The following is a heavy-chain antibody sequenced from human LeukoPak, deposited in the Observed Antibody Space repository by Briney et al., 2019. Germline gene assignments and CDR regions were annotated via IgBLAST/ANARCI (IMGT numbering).Heavy chain of an antibody. CDR3: ARTRGYSGYDTVDY. CDR2: IDWDDDK. CDR1: GFSLSTSRMC. J-gene: IGHJ4*02. D-gene: IGHD5-12*01. V-gene: IGHV2-70*01. Sequence: SGPTLGNPTQTLTLTCTFSGFSLSTSRMCVSWIRQPPGKALEWLALIDWDDDKYYSTSLKTRLTISKDTSKNQVVLTMTNMDPVDTATYYCARTRGYSGYDTVDYWGQGALVTVSS.